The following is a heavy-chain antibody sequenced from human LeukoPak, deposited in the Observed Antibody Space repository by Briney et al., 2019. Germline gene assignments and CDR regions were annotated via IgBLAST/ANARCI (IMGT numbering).Heavy chain of an antibody. CDR3: AREYSSSSGSVSDY. V-gene: IGHV3-7*01. J-gene: IGHJ4*02. CDR2: IKQGGSER. Sequence: GGSLRLSCAASGFNFTSYWISWVRQAPGKGLEWVANIKQGGSERYYVDSVKGRFTISRDSAKNSVYLQINSLRAEDTAVYYCAREYSSSSGSVSDYWGQGTLVTVSS. D-gene: IGHD6-6*01. CDR1: GFNFTSYW.